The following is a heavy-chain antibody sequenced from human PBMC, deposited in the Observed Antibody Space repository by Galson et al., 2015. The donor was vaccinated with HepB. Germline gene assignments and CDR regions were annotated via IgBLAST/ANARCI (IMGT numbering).Heavy chain of an antibody. CDR1: GDSVSSNSAA. CDR3: ARGERSAAAGTEYYMDV. CDR2: TYYRSKWYN. Sequence: CAISGDSVSSNSAAWNWIRQSPSRGLEWLGRTYYRSKWYNDYAVSVKSRITINPDTSKNQFSLQLNSVTPEDTAVYYCARGERSAAAGTEYYMDVWGKGTTVTVSS. J-gene: IGHJ6*03. D-gene: IGHD6-13*01. V-gene: IGHV6-1*01.